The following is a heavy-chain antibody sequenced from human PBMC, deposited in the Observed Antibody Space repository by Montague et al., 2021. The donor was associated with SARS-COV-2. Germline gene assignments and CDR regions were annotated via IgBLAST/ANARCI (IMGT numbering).Heavy chain of an antibody. Sequence: SETLSLTCAVYGGSFSDYHWTWIRQSPGEGLEWIGQINYGGSTKYNPSLKSRVTISIDTSKNQFSLKLTSVTAADTAVYFCATTGLSGESWFDPWGQGTLVAVSS. V-gene: IGHV4-34*01. D-gene: IGHD7-27*01. CDR2: INYGGST. CDR3: ATTGLSGESWFDP. J-gene: IGHJ5*02. CDR1: GGSFSDYH.